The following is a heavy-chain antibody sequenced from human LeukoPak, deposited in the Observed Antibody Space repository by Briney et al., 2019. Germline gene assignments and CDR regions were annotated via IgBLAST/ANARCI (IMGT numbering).Heavy chain of an antibody. J-gene: IGHJ6*02. Sequence: SETLSLTCTVSGGSVSSGSYYWSWIRQPPGKGLEWIGYIYYSGSTNYNPSLKSRVTIPVDTPKNQFSLKLSSATAADTAVYYCATFSSSWAYYYYGMDVWGQGTTVTVSS. V-gene: IGHV4-61*01. CDR1: GGSVSSGSYY. CDR2: IYYSGST. CDR3: ATFSSSWAYYYYGMDV. D-gene: IGHD6-13*01.